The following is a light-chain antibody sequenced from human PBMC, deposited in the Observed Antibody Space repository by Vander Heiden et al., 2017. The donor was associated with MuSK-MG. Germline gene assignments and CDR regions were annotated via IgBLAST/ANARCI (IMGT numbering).Light chain of an antibody. J-gene: IGKJ1*01. CDR1: QSISSW. V-gene: IGKV1-5*03. CDR2: KAS. Sequence: DIQMTPSPSTLSASVGDRVTITCRASQSISSWLAWYQQKPGKAPKLLIYKASSLESGVPSRFSGSGSGTEFTLTISSLQPDDFATYYCQQDYIYSRTFGQGTKVEIK. CDR3: QQDYIYSRT.